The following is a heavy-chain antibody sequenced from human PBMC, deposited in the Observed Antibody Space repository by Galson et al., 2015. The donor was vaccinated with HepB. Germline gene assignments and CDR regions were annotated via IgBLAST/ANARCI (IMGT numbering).Heavy chain of an antibody. CDR3: ATDIGGYCQVLGY. J-gene: IGHJ4*02. CDR1: GLTFSDNQ. CDR2: IRSSGSII. D-gene: IGHD3-22*01. V-gene: IGHV3-11*01. Sequence: SLRLSCAGSGLTFSDNQMSWIRQAPGKGLEWVSYIRSSGSIIYYADSVKGRFTISRDNAKHSLYLQMDSLRGEDTAIYYCATDIGGYCQVLGYWGQRTLGT.